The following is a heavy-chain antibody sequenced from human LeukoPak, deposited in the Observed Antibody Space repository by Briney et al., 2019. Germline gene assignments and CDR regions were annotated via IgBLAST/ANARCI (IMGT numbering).Heavy chain of an antibody. CDR2: ISSSGSTI. V-gene: IGHV3-11*01. CDR3: AKAPMYYYDSSGYHY. CDR1: GFTLSDYY. Sequence: GGSLRLSCAPSGFTLSDYYMSWIRQAPGKGRGWVSYISSSGSTIYYADSVKGRFTISRDNSKNTLYLQMNSLRAEDTAVYYCAKAPMYYYDSSGYHYWGQGTLVTVYS. J-gene: IGHJ4*02. D-gene: IGHD3-22*01.